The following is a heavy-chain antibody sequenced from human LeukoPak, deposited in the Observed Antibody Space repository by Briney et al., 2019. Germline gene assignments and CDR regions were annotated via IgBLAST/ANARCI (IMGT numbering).Heavy chain of an antibody. CDR2: IYHSGST. D-gene: IGHD3-3*01. J-gene: IGHJ4*01. CDR1: GYSISSGYY. Sequence: PSETLSLTCAVSGYSISSGYYWGWIRQPPGKGLEWIGSIYHSGSTYYNPSLKSRVTISVDTSKIQFSLKLSSVTAAYTAVYYCARHYLYDLWSGSDDAGGYYFDYWGQGTLVTVSS. V-gene: IGHV4-38-2*01. CDR3: ARHYLYDLWSGSDDAGGYYFDY.